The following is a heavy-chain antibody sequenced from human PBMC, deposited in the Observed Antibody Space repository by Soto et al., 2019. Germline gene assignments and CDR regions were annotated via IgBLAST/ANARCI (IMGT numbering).Heavy chain of an antibody. V-gene: IGHV6-1*01. Sequence: SQTLSLTCAISGDSVSSNSAALNWIRQSPSRGLEWLGRTYYRSKWYNDYAVSVKSRITINPDTSKNQFSLQLNSVTPEDTAVYYCAIAAAPSGWIDPWGQGTLVTVSS. D-gene: IGHD6-13*01. CDR2: TYYRSKWYN. J-gene: IGHJ5*02. CDR1: GDSVSSNSAA. CDR3: AIAAAPSGWIDP.